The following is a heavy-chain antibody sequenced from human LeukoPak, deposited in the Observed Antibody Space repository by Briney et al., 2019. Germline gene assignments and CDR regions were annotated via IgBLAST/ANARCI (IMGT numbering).Heavy chain of an antibody. V-gene: IGHV4-34*01. CDR1: GGSFSGYY. D-gene: IGHD6-13*01. J-gene: IGHJ1*01. Sequence: SETLSLTCAVYGGSFSGYYWSWIRQPPGKGLEWIGEINHSGSTNYNPSLKSRVTISVDTSKNQFSLKLSSVTAADTAVYYCARDTAAGILTPLQHWGQGTLVTVSS. CDR2: INHSGST. CDR3: ARDTAAGILTPLQH.